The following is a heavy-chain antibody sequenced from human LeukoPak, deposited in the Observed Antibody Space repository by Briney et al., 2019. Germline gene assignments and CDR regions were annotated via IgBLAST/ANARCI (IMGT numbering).Heavy chain of an antibody. CDR2: IIPIFGTA. CDR3: ARDGSSGTNWFDP. J-gene: IGHJ5*02. V-gene: IGHV1-69*13. CDR1: GGTFSSYA. D-gene: IGHD3-10*01. Sequence: GASVKVSCKASGGTFSSYAISWVRQAPGQGLEWMGGIIPIFGTANYAQKFQGRVTITADESTSTAYMELSSLRSEDTAVYYCARDGSSGTNWFDPWGQGTLVTVSS.